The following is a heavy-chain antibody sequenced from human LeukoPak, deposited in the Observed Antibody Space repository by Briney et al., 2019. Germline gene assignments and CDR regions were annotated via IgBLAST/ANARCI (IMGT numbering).Heavy chain of an antibody. D-gene: IGHD6-13*01. J-gene: IGHJ2*01. Sequence: SETLSLTCTVSGGSISSYYWSWIRQPPGKGLEWIGYIYYSGSTNYNPSLKSRVTISVDTSKNQFSLKLSSVTAADTAVYYCAREGSSWYLPAWYFDVWGRGTLVTVSS. CDR2: IYYSGST. CDR1: GGSISSYY. CDR3: AREGSSWYLPAWYFDV. V-gene: IGHV4-59*01.